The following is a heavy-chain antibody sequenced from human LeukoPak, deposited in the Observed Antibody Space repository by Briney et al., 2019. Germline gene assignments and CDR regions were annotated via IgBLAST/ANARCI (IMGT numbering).Heavy chain of an antibody. J-gene: IGHJ4*02. CDR1: GFTVGSDY. V-gene: IGHV3-53*05. Sequence: GGSLRLSCAGSGFTVGSDYMSWVRQAPGKGLEWVSIIYTGGSTYYADSVKGRFTISRDNSKNKLFLQMNSLRTEDTAVYYCTRIHRATLNYFDSWGQGTLVTVSS. CDR3: TRIHRATLNYFDS. CDR2: IYTGGST.